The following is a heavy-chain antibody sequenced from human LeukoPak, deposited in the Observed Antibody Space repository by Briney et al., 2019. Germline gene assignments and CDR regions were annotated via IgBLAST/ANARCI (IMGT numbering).Heavy chain of an antibody. CDR3: ARVGEKAFHLWPEIDY. Sequence: PGGSLRLSCAASGFTFSSYSMNWVRQAPGKGLEWVSYISSRSATIYYADSVKGRFTISRDNAKNSLYLQMNSLRAEDTAVYYCARVGEKAFHLWPEIDYWGQGTLVTVSS. J-gene: IGHJ4*02. CDR2: ISSRSATI. V-gene: IGHV3-48*01. CDR1: GFTFSSYS. D-gene: IGHD5-24*01.